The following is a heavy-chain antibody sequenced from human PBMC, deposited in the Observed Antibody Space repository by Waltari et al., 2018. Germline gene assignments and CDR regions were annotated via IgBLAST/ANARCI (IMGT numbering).Heavy chain of an antibody. J-gene: IGHJ2*01. CDR3: ATRRWPPSYWYFDL. CDR1: GGSISSSNW. CDR2: IYHSGST. Sequence: QVQLQESGPGLVKPSGTLSLTCAVSGGSISSSNWWSWVRQPPGEGLEWIGEIYHSGSTNYNPSLKSRVTISVDKSKNQFSLKLSSVTAADTAVYYCATRRWPPSYWYFDLWGRGTLVTVSS. V-gene: IGHV4-4*02. D-gene: IGHD4-17*01.